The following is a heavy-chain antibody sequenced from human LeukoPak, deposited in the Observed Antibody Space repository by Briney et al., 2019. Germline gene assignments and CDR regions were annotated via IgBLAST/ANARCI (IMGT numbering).Heavy chain of an antibody. CDR2: IKSKTDGGTT. V-gene: IGHV3-15*01. D-gene: IGHD3-16*01. CDR3: TTDPGLNYYYYGMDV. CDR1: GFTFSNAW. J-gene: IGHJ6*02. Sequence: GGSLRLSCAASGFTFSNAWMSWVRQAPGKGLEWVGRIKSKTDGGTTDYAAPVKGRFTISRDDSKNTLYLQINSLKTEDTAVYYCTTDPGLNYYYYGMDVWGQGTTVTVSS.